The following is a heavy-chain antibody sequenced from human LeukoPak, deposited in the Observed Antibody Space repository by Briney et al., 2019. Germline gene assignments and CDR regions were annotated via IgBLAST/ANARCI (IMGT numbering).Heavy chain of an antibody. D-gene: IGHD3-10*01. J-gene: IGHJ3*02. CDR1: GGSISSYY. V-gene: IGHV4-59*01. CDR3: ARAMVRYFDI. CDR2: IYYSGST. Sequence: PSETLSLTCTVSGGSISSYYWSWIRQPPGKGLEWIGYIYYSGSTNYNPSLKSRVTISVDTSKNQFSLKLSSVTAADTAVYYCARAMVRYFDIWGQGTMVTVSS.